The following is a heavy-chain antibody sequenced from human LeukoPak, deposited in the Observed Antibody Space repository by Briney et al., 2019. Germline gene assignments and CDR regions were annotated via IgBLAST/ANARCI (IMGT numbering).Heavy chain of an antibody. D-gene: IGHD3-22*01. V-gene: IGHV1-69*04. CDR3: ARDSWYYYDSSGYYSLDY. J-gene: IGHJ4*02. CDR1: GGTFSSYA. Sequence: SVKVSCKASGGTFSSYAISWVRQAPGQGLEWMGRIIPILGIANYAQKFQGRVTITADKSTSTAYMGLSSLRSEDTAVYYCARDSWYYYDSSGYYSLDYWGQGTLVTVSS. CDR2: IIPILGIA.